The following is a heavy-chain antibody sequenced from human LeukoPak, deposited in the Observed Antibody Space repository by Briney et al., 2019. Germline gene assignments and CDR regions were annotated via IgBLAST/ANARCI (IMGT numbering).Heavy chain of an antibody. CDR3: ARLSEFSGYSLDY. CDR1: GFTFSSYG. V-gene: IGHV3-23*01. CDR2: ISGSGGST. D-gene: IGHD3-22*01. J-gene: IGHJ4*02. Sequence: GGSLRLSCAASGFTFSSYGMSWVRQAPGKGLEWVSAISGSGGSTYYADSVKGRFTISRDNSKNTLYLQMNSLRAEDTAVYYCARLSEFSGYSLDYWGQGTLVTVSS.